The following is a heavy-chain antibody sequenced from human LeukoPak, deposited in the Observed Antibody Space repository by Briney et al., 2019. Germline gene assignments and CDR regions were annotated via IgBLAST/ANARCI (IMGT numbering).Heavy chain of an antibody. CDR1: GGSFSGYY. CDR3: ARGLVVPAATRYWYFDL. V-gene: IGHV4-34*01. Sequence: SETLSLTCADYGGSFSGYYWSWIRQPPGKGLEWIGEINHSGSTNYNPSLKSRVTISVDTSKNQFSLKLSSVTAADTAVYYCARGLVVPAATRYWYFDLWGRGTLVTVSS. CDR2: INHSGST. J-gene: IGHJ2*01. D-gene: IGHD2-2*01.